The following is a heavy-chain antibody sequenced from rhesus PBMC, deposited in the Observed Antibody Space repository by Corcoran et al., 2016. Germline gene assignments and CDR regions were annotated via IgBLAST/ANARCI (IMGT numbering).Heavy chain of an antibody. Sequence: QVQLQESGPGLVKPSETLSLTCAVSGYSISSGHYWHWIRQPPGKGLAWFGSIYGSGGTNYLNPSLKSRVTLSVDTSKNQFSLKLSSVTAADTAVYYCARGPYCSSTYCSSNFDYWGQGVLVTVSS. D-gene: IGHD2-15*01. CDR2: IYGSGGTN. CDR1: GYSISSGHY. CDR3: ARGPYCSSTYCSSNFDY. J-gene: IGHJ4*01. V-gene: IGHV4S14*01.